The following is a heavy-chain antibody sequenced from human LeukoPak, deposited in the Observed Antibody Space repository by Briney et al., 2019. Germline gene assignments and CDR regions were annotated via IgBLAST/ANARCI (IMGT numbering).Heavy chain of an antibody. V-gene: IGHV4-31*03. Sequence: SETLSLTCTVSGGSISSGSYYWTWIRHYPGKGLEWIGYTHYSGSGYNNPSLKSRVTISVDTSKSQFSLKLNSVTAADTAVYFCARAILTASGFVWHFDLWGRGTLVTVSS. CDR1: GGSISSGSYY. D-gene: IGHD3-3*01. J-gene: IGHJ2*01. CDR2: THYSGSG. CDR3: ARAILTASGFVWHFDL.